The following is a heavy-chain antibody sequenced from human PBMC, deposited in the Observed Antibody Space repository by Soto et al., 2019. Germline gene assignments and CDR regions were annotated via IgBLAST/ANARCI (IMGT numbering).Heavy chain of an antibody. V-gene: IGHV1-3*01. J-gene: IGHJ3*02. D-gene: IGHD2-2*01. CDR1: GYTFTSYA. Sequence: QVQLVQSGAEVKKPGASVKVSCKASGYTFTSYAMHWVRQSPGQRLEWMGWINDGNGNTKYSQKFQGRVTITRDTSASTAYMELSSLRSEDTAVYYCARAGYCSSTSCSDAFDIWGQGTMVTVSS. CDR2: INDGNGNT. CDR3: ARAGYCSSTSCSDAFDI.